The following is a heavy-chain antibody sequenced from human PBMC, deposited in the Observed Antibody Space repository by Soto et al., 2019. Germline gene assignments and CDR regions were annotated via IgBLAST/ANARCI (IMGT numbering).Heavy chain of an antibody. D-gene: IGHD3-3*01. Sequence: SQILRLTYAISGDSVCSNSAAWNWIRQSPWRGLEWLGRTYYRSKWYNDYAVSVKSRITINPDTSKNQFSLQLNSVTPEDTAVYYCAREEGLGALGWGQGTLVTVSS. CDR2: TYYRSKWYN. J-gene: IGHJ4*02. CDR1: GDSVCSNSAA. V-gene: IGHV6-1*01. CDR3: AREEGLGALG.